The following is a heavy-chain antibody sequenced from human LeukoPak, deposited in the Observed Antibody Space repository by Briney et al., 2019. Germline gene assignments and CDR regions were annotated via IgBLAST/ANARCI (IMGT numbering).Heavy chain of an antibody. CDR1: GFTFSTYG. CDR3: AKLAVAGPSFDY. V-gene: IGHV3-30*18. J-gene: IGHJ4*02. CDR2: TSSDGSTK. Sequence: GGSLRLSCAASGFTFSTYGMHWVRQAPGKGPEWVAVTSSDGSTKYYADSVKGRFTISRDNSKNTLYLQMNSLRAEDTAVYYCAKLAVAGPSFDYWGQGTLVTVSS. D-gene: IGHD6-19*01.